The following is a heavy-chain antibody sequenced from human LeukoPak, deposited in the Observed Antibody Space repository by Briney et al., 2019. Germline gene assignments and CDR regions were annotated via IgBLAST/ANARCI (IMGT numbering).Heavy chain of an antibody. CDR1: GYTFTSYG. J-gene: IGHJ4*02. D-gene: IGHD5-12*01. CDR2: ISAYNGNT. V-gene: IGHV1-18*01. Sequence: ASVKVSCKASGYTFTSYGISWVRQAPGQGLEWMGWISAYNGNTNYAQKLQGRVTMTTDTSTSTAYMELRSLRSDDTAVYYCARVGYSGYDNRGSFDYWGQGTLVTVSS. CDR3: ARVGYSGYDNRGSFDY.